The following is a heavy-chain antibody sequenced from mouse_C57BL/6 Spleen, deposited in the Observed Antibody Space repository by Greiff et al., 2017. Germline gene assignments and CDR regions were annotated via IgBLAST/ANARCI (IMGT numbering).Heavy chain of an antibody. V-gene: IGHV14-3*01. Sequence: DVKLVESVAELVRPGASVKLSCTASGFNIKNTYMHWVKQRPEQGLEWIGRIDPANGNTKYAPKFQGKATITADTSSNTAYLQLSSLTSEDTSIYYCARNTVVAHWYFDVWGKGTTVTVSS. CDR3: ARNTVVAHWYFDV. D-gene: IGHD1-1*01. CDR1: GFNIKNTY. CDR2: IDPANGNT. J-gene: IGHJ1*03.